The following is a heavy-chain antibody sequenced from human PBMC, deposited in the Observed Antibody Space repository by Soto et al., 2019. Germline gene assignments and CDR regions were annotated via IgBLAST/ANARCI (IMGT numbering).Heavy chain of an antibody. V-gene: IGHV3-7*03. Sequence: GGSLRLSCEVSGFTFSNFWMTWVRQAPGKGLEWVATLNHDGSEKYYVDFVKGRFTISRDNAKNSVFLQMNSLRGEDTAVYYCARGALLGYCSSTSCYRAERTTYNWFDPWGQGTLVTVSS. CDR1: GFTFSNFW. J-gene: IGHJ5*02. CDR2: LNHDGSEK. D-gene: IGHD2-2*01. CDR3: ARGALLGYCSSTSCYRAERTTYNWFDP.